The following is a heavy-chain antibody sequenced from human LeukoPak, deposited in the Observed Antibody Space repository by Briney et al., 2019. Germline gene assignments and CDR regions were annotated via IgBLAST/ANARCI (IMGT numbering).Heavy chain of an antibody. D-gene: IGHD2-2*01. J-gene: IGHJ3*02. CDR2: INPNSGGT. CDR3: ATLYCSSTSCYGAFDI. Sequence: ASVKVSCKASGYTFTGYYMHWVRQAPGQGLEWMGWINPNSGGTNYAQKFQGRVTMTRDTSIGTAYMELSRLRSDDTAVYYCATLYCSSTSCYGAFDIWGQGTMVTVSS. V-gene: IGHV1-2*02. CDR1: GYTFTGYY.